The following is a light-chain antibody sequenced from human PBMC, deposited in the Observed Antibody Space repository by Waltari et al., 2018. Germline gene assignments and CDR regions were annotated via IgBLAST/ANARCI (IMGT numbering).Light chain of an antibody. J-gene: IGKJ1*01. V-gene: IGKV1-33*01. CDR2: RAA. Sequence: DIQMTPSPSSLSASVGDRVTITCRASQGISNWLAWYQQRPGKAPKLLIYRAAILETGVPSRFSGSGSGTDFTLTISSLQPEDIATYYCQQHDNSPRTFGQGTKVEIK. CDR1: QGISNW. CDR3: QQHDNSPRT.